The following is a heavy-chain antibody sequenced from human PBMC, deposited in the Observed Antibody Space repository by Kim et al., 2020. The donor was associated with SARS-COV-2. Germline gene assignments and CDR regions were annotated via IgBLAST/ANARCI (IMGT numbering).Heavy chain of an antibody. CDR2: IYSGGST. CDR3: ARSRGIAAHDAFDI. D-gene: IGHD6-13*01. CDR1: GFTVSSNY. Sequence: GGSLRLSCAASGFTVSSNYMSWVRQAPGKGLEWVSVIYSGGSTYYADSVKGRFTISRHNSKNTLYLQMNSLRAEDTAVYYCARSRGIAAHDAFDIWGQGTMVTVSS. V-gene: IGHV3-53*04. J-gene: IGHJ3*02.